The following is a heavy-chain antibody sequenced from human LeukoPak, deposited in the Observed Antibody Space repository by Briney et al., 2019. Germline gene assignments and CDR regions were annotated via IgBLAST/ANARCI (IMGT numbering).Heavy chain of an antibody. V-gene: IGHV3-23*01. CDR2: ISGSGGST. Sequence: GGSLRLSCAASGFTFSSYAMSWVRQAPGKGLEWVSAISGSGGSTYYADSVKGRFTISRDNSKNTLYLQMNSLRAEDTAVYYCASDYSNYVDYYYGMDVWGQGTTVTVSS. CDR3: ASDYSNYVDYYYGMDV. CDR1: GFTFSSYA. D-gene: IGHD4-11*01. J-gene: IGHJ6*02.